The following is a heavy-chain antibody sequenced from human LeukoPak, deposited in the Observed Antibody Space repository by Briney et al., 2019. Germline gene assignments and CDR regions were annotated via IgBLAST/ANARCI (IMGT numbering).Heavy chain of an antibody. CDR2: VKIKTEGGSA. Sequence: KSGGSLRLSCAASGFIFSDAWMSWVRQAPGKGLEWVGHVKIKTEGGSADYSAPVKGRFTISRDDSKNTLYLQMNSLTTEDTAVYYCTTKTITPGYWRQGTLVTVSS. CDR3: TTKTITPGY. CDR1: GFIFSDAW. V-gene: IGHV3-15*01. J-gene: IGHJ4*02. D-gene: IGHD5-24*01.